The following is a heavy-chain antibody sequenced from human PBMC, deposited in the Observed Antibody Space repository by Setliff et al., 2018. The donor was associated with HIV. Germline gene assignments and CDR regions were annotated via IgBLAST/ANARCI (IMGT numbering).Heavy chain of an antibody. V-gene: IGHV4-39*01. CDR3: ARQGLTMNRGIPAPILYYFDY. D-gene: IGHD3-10*01. J-gene: IGHJ4*02. Sequence: KTSETLSLTCTVSGGSIVSSSYYWGWIRQSPGKGLEWIGTMYYRGTTYNNPSLKSRVTFSADTSKNQFSLDLNSVTATDTAVYYCARQGLTMNRGIPAPILYYFDYWGPGILVTVSS. CDR2: MYYRGTT. CDR1: GGSIVSSSYY.